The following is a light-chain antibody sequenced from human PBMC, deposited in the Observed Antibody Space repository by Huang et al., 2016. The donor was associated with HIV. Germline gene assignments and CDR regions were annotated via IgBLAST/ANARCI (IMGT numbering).Light chain of an antibody. J-gene: IGKJ1*01. CDR3: QQYHSLPWT. CDR2: ATS. V-gene: IGKV1-NL1*01. Sequence: DIQMTQSPSSLSASLGDRVTITCRASQGIGNSLAWYQQKPEKAPRLLLYATSTLESGDPSRFSGIGSGTHYTLTINTLQPEDIASYYCQQYHSLPWTFGQGTKVEIK. CDR1: QGIGNS.